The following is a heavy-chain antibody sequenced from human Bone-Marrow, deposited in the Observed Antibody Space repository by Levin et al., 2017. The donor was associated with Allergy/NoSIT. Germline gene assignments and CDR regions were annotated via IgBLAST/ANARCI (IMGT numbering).Heavy chain of an antibody. J-gene: IGHJ4*02. Sequence: NPGGSLRLSCVASGFTFTNAWMSWVRQAPGKGLEWIGRIKSKTDGGTADYAAPVKGRFTISRDDSENTLYLQMNSLRTEDTGIYHCTTDNPLCGDYLADSDYWGQGILVTVSS. D-gene: IGHD4-17*01. V-gene: IGHV3-15*01. CDR2: IKSKTDGGTA. CDR1: GFTFTNAW. CDR3: TTDNPLCGDYLADSDY.